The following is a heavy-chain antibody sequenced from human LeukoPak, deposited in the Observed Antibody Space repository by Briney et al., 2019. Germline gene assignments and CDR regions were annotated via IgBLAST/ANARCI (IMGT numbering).Heavy chain of an antibody. CDR3: ASSAGITGTTFVDDAFDI. J-gene: IGHJ3*02. CDR2: ISAYNGNT. CDR1: GYTFTSYG. D-gene: IGHD1-7*01. Sequence: ASEKVSCKASGYTFTSYGISWVRQAPGQGLEWMGWISAYNGNTNYAQKLQGRVTMTTDTSTSTAYMELRSLRSDDTAVYYCASSAGITGTTFVDDAFDIWGQGTMVTVSS. V-gene: IGHV1-18*01.